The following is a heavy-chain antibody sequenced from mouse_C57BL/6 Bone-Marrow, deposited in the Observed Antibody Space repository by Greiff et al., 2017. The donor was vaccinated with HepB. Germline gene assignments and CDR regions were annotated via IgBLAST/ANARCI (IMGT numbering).Heavy chain of an antibody. CDR2: IYPGSGNT. V-gene: IGHV1-76*01. CDR1: GYTFTDYY. Sequence: VQLKESGAELVRPGASVKLSCKASGYTFTDYYINWVKQRPGQGLEWIARIYPGSGNTYYNEKFKGKATLTAEKSSSTAYMQLSSLRSEDSAVYFCAILWFAYWGQGTLVTVSA. J-gene: IGHJ3*01. CDR3: AILWFAY.